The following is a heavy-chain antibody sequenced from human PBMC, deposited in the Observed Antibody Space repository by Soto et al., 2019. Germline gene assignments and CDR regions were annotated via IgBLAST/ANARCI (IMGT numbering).Heavy chain of an antibody. CDR1: GYSFTSYW. CDR2: IYPGDSDT. CDR3: ARSPRYYDSSGYYSDY. Sequence: PGESLKISCKGSGYSFTSYWIGWVRQMPGKGLEWMGIIYPGDSDTRYSPSFQGQVTISADKSISTAYLQWSSLKASDTAMYYCARSPRYYDSSGYYSDYWGQGTLVTVSS. J-gene: IGHJ4*02. D-gene: IGHD3-22*01. V-gene: IGHV5-51*01.